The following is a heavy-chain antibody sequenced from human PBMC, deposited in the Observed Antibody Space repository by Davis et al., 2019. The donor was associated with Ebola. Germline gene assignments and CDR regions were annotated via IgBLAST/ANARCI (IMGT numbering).Heavy chain of an antibody. CDR1: GGSISSYY. CDR2: IYYSGST. J-gene: IGHJ4*02. D-gene: IGHD6-19*01. CDR3: ARHGQWLEIDY. Sequence: PGGSLRLSCTVSGGSISSYYWSWIRQPPGKGLEWIGYIYYSGSTNYNPSLKSRVTISVDTSKNQFSLKLSSVTAADTAVYYCARHGQWLEIDYWGQGTLVTVSS. V-gene: IGHV4-59*08.